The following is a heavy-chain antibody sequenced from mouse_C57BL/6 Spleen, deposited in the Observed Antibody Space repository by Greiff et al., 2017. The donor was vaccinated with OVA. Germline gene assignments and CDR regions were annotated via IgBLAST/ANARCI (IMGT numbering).Heavy chain of an antibody. Sequence: QVQLQQPGAELVRPGSSVKLSCKASGYTFTSYWMDWVKQRPGQGLEWIGNIYPSDSETHYNQKFKDKATLTVDKSSSTAYMQLSSLTSEDSAVYYCASHYDGCLWFAYWGQGTLVTVSA. CDR1: GYTFTSYW. V-gene: IGHV1-61*01. CDR2: IYPSDSET. J-gene: IGHJ3*01. CDR3: ASHYDGCLWFAY. D-gene: IGHD2-3*01.